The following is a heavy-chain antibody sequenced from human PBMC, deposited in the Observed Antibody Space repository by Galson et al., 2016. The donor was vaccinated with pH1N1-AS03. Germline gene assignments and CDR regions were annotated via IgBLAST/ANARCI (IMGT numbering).Heavy chain of an antibody. V-gene: IGHV4-61*02. J-gene: IGHJ6*04. Sequence: TLSLTCAVSGDSIRSDTYAWSWIRQPAEKGLEWVGRVYPGLSSNYNPSLKGRVTISVDTSKNQFSLKLRSVTAAVTAVYYCAREGCGARSTTGCYASGLGRRSYMDGWGKGTTVTVSS. CDR1: GDSIRSDTYA. D-gene: IGHD2-2*01. CDR3: AREGCGARSTTGCYASGLGRRSYMDG. CDR2: VYPGLSS.